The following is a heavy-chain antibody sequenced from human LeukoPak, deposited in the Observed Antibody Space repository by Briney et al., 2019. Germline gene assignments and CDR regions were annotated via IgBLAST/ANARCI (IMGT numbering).Heavy chain of an antibody. V-gene: IGHV1-18*01. D-gene: IGHD3-10*01. Sequence: ASVKVSCKASGYTFTSYGISWVRQAPGQGLEWMGWISAYNGNTNYAQKLQGRVTMTADTSTSTAYMELRSLRSDDTAVYYCARGSLWFGESHFDYWGQGTLVTVSS. CDR3: ARGSLWFGESHFDY. CDR1: GYTFTSYG. CDR2: ISAYNGNT. J-gene: IGHJ4*02.